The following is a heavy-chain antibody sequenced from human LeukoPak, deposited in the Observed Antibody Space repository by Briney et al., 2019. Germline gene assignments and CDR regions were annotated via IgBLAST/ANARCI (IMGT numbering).Heavy chain of an antibody. J-gene: IGHJ4*02. CDR3: AREKLDTRGYVDY. CDR1: GITFSRFW. D-gene: IGHD3-22*01. CDR2: ISSSSSYI. V-gene: IGHV3-21*06. Sequence: PGGSLRLSCAASGITFSRFWMSWVRQAPGKGLEWVSSISSSSSYIYYADSVKGRFTISRDNAKNLLYLQMNSLRAEDTAVYYCAREKLDTRGYVDYWGQGTLVTVSS.